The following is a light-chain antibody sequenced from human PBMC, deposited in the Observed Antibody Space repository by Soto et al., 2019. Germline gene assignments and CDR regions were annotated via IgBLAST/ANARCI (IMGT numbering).Light chain of an antibody. CDR1: QSISSY. J-gene: IGKJ5*01. Sequence: DIQMTQSPSPLSASVGNRVTITCRASQSISSYLNWYQQKPGKAPNLLMYAASSLQSGVPSRFSGSGSGTDFTLTISSLQPEDFATYYCQQSYSTPITFGQGTRLEIK. V-gene: IGKV1-39*01. CDR2: AAS. CDR3: QQSYSTPIT.